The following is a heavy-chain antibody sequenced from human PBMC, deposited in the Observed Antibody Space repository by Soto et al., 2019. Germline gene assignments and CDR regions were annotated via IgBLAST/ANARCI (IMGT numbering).Heavy chain of an antibody. CDR1: GWSFSGYY. D-gene: IGHD5-18*01. J-gene: IGHJ6*02. CDR2: INHSGST. CDR3: AISLTSDAKRTDTAMVTDYYYGMDV. V-gene: IGHV4-34*01. Sequence: SETLCLTCAVYGWSFSGYYWSWIRQPPGKGLEWIGEINHSGSTNYNPSLKSRVTISVDTSKNQFSLKLSSVTAADTAVYYCAISLTSDAKRTDTAMVTDYYYGMDVWGQGTTVTVSS.